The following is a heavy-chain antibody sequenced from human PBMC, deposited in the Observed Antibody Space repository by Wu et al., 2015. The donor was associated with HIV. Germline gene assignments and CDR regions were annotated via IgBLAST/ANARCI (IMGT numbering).Heavy chain of an antibody. J-gene: IGHJ6*03. CDR1: GYTFTGYY. CDR2: INPNSGGT. CDR3: ARDEVISKKDYYMDV. Sequence: QVQLVQSGAEVKKPGASVKVSCKASGYTFTGYYMHWVRQAPGQGLEWMGWINPNSGGTNYAQKFQGRVTMTRDTSISTAYMELSRLRSDDTAVYYCARDEVISKKDYYMDVVGRKGPRSPSP. D-gene: IGHD3-22*01. V-gene: IGHV1-2*02.